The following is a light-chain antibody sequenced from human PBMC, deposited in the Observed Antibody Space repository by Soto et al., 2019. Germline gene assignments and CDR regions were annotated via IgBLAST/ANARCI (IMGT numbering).Light chain of an antibody. V-gene: IGKV1-39*01. CDR2: AAS. CDR1: QSISSY. CDR3: QQSYSTPWT. J-gene: IGKJ1*01. Sequence: DLQMTQSPSSLSASVGDRVTITCRASQSISSYLDWYQQRSGKAPKLLIYAASSLQSGVPSRISGGGSGTDFTLTISSLQPEDFATYYCQQSYSTPWTFGQGTKVEIK.